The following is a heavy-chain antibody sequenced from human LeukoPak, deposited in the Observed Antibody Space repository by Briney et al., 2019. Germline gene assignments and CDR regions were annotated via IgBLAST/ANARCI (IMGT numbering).Heavy chain of an antibody. V-gene: IGHV1-69*05. J-gene: IGHJ5*02. CDR2: IISIFGPP. CDR1: GGTFSNYA. Sequence: SVKVSCKASGGTFSNYAINWVRQAPGQGLEWMGGIISIFGPPNYAQKFRGRVTMTRDMSTSTVYMELSSLRSEDTAVYYCARALPHRRLMDTTMEQHWFDPWGQGTLVTVSS. D-gene: IGHD5-18*01. CDR3: ARALPHRRLMDTTMEQHWFDP.